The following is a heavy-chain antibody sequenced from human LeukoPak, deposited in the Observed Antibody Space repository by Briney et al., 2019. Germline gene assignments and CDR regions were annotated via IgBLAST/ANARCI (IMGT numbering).Heavy chain of an antibody. D-gene: IGHD2-21*02. CDR1: GGSISSSNYY. V-gene: IGHV4-39*01. Sequence: SETLSLTCTVSGGSISSSNYYWGWIRQPPGKGLEWIGAIYYSGSTYYNPSLESRLTISVDTSKNQFSLKPSSVTAADMALYYCARHRSGVTYFDYWGQGTLVTVSS. CDR3: ARHRSGVTYFDY. J-gene: IGHJ4*02. CDR2: IYYSGST.